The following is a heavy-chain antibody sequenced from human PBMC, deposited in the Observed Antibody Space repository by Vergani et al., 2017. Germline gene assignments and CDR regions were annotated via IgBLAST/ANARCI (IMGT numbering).Heavy chain of an antibody. Sequence: QVQLVQSGAEVKKPGASVKVSCKASGYTFTSYGISWVRQAPGQGLEGMGWISAYNGNTNYAQKIQGRVTMTTDTSTSTAYMELRSLRSDDTAVYYCAGPDAYCSSTSCFDYWGQGTLVTVSS. CDR1: GYTFTSYG. J-gene: IGHJ4*02. V-gene: IGHV1-18*01. CDR3: AGPDAYCSSTSCFDY. D-gene: IGHD2-2*01. CDR2: ISAYNGNT.